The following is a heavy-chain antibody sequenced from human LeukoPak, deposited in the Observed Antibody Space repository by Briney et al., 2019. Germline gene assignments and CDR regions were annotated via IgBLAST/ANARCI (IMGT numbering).Heavy chain of an antibody. CDR3: ARDHSSSWYLSPNP. J-gene: IGHJ5*02. V-gene: IGHV4-34*01. D-gene: IGHD6-13*01. Sequence: PSETLSLTCAVYGGSFSGYYWSWIRQPPGKGLEWIGEINHSGSTNYNPSLKSRVTISVDTSKNQFSLKLSSVTAADTAVYYCARDHSSSWYLSPNPWGQGTLVTVSS. CDR2: INHSGST. CDR1: GGSFSGYY.